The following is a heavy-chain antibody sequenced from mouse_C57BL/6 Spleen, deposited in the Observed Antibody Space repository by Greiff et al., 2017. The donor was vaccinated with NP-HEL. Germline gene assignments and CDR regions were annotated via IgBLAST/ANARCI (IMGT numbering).Heavy chain of an antibody. Sequence: EVHLVESGGGLVKPGGSLKLSCAASGFTFSSYALSWVRQTPDKRLEWVATISDGGSYTYYPDNVKGRFPISRDNAKNNLYLQMSHLKSEDTARYYCARDENYHYAMDYWGQGTSVTVSS. D-gene: IGHD1-1*01. CDR1: GFTFSSYA. V-gene: IGHV5-4*01. J-gene: IGHJ4*01. CDR3: ARDENYHYAMDY. CDR2: ISDGGSYT.